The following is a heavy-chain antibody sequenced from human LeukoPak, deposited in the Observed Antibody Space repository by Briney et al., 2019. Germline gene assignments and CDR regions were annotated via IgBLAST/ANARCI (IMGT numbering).Heavy chain of an antibody. CDR3: ARESSGIIDY. CDR2: IKQGGSEK. D-gene: IGHD6-6*01. CDR1: GFTFSSYW. J-gene: IGHJ4*02. Sequence: PGGSLRLSCAASGFTFSSYWMSWVRQAPGKGLEWVANIKQGGSEKYYVDSVEGRFTISRDNAKNTLYLQMNSLRAEDTAVYYCARESSGIIDYWGQGTLVTVSS. V-gene: IGHV3-7*01.